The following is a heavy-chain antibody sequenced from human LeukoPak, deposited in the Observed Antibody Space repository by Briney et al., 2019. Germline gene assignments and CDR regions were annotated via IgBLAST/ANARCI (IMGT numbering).Heavy chain of an antibody. D-gene: IGHD3-3*01. CDR3: ARAPEWLAYYFDY. CDR1: GGSISSSNW. Sequence: PSETLSLTCAVSGGSISSSNWWSWVRQPPGKGLEWIGEIYHSGSTNYNPSLKSRVTISVDKSKNQFSLKLSSVTAADTAVYYCARAPEWLAYYFDYWGQGTLVTVSS. CDR2: IYHSGST. J-gene: IGHJ4*02. V-gene: IGHV4-4*02.